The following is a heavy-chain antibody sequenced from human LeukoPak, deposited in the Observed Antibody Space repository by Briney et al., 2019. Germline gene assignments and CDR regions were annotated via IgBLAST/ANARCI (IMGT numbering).Heavy chain of an antibody. CDR3: AQGSSNWAKFDY. CDR1: GDSISSSY. Sequence: SDSLSLTCTVSGDSISSSYWSWIRQPLGKGLEWIGFIYYTGSTNYNPSLKSRVTISVDTSKNQFSLKLRSVTAADTAVYYCAQGSSNWAKFDYWGQGTLVTVSS. CDR2: IYYTGST. V-gene: IGHV4-59*07. D-gene: IGHD4-11*01. J-gene: IGHJ4*02.